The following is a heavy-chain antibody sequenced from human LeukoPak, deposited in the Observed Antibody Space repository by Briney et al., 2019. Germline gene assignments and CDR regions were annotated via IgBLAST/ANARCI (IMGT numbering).Heavy chain of an antibody. CDR1: GGSISSFDSC. CDR3: ARGRDAYKVGY. D-gene: IGHD5-24*01. J-gene: IGHJ4*02. CDR2: VYYSGST. Sequence: SETLSLTCTVSGGSISSFDSCWSWIRQHPGEGLEWIGCVYYSGSTYFNPPLKSRVTISVDTSKNQFSLNLSSVTAADTAVYYCARGRDAYKVGYWGQGTLVTVSS. V-gene: IGHV4-31*03.